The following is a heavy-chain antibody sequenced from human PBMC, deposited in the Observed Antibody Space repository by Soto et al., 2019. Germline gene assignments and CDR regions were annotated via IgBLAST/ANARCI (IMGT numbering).Heavy chain of an antibody. CDR2: IIPILGIA. Sequence: GASVKVSCKASGGTFSSYTISWVRQAPGQGLEWMGRIIPILGIANYAQKFQGRVTITADKSTSTAYMELSSLRSEDTAVYYCARQHVVHWFDTWGQGALVTVSA. D-gene: IGHD2-8*01. V-gene: IGHV1-69*02. CDR1: GGTFSSYT. J-gene: IGHJ5*02. CDR3: ARQHVVHWFDT.